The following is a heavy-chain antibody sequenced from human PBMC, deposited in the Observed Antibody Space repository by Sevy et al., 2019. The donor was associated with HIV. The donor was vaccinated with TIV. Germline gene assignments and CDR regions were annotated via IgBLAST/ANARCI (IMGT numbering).Heavy chain of an antibody. D-gene: IGHD5-18*01. J-gene: IGHJ4*02. CDR2: IKSKTDGGTT. Sequence: GGSLRLSCAASGFTFSNAWMNWVRQAPGTGLEWVGRIKSKTDGGTTDYAAPVKGRFTISRDDSKNTLYLQMNSLKTEDTAVYYCTTDGGGYNYGYSFDYWGQRTLVTVSS. V-gene: IGHV3-15*07. CDR1: GFTFSNAW. CDR3: TTDGGGYNYGYSFDY.